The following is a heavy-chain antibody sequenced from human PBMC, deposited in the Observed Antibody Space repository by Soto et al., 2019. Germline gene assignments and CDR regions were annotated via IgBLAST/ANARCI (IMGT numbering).Heavy chain of an antibody. CDR3: ARGQATSYGGNRYYYYYDMDV. CDR2: INHSGST. J-gene: IGHJ6*02. CDR1: GGSFSGYY. Sequence: SETLSLTCAVYGGSFSGYYWSWIRQPPGKGLEWIGEINHSGSTNYNPSLKSRVTISVDTSKNQVSLKLNSVTAADTAVYYCARGQATSYGGNRYYYYYDMDVWGQGTTVTVSS. V-gene: IGHV4-34*01. D-gene: IGHD2-15*01.